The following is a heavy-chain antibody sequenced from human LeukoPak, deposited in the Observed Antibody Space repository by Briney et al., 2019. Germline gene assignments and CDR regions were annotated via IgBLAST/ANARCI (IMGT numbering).Heavy chain of an antibody. CDR2: ISAYNGNT. D-gene: IGHD2-2*01. V-gene: IGHV1-18*01. Sequence: ASVKVSCKASGYTFTSYGISWVRQAPGQGLEGMGRISAYNGNTNYAQKLQGRVTMTTDTYTSTAYLELRSLRSDDTAVYYCARVDCSSTSCYRLNAFDAFHIWRQGTMDTVSS. CDR3: ARVDCSSTSCYRLNAFDAFHI. J-gene: IGHJ3*02. CDR1: GYTFTSYG.